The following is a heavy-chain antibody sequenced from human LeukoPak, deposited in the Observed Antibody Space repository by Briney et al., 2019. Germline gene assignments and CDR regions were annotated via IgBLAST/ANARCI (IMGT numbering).Heavy chain of an antibody. CDR3: ARGLPRYYYYYGMDV. Sequence: ASVKVSCKASGYTFTGYYMHWVRQAPGQGLEWMGWINPNSGGTNYAQKFQGRVTMTRDTSISTAYMELSRLRSDDTAVYYCARGLPRYYYYYGMDVWGQGTTVTVSS. CDR2: INPNSGGT. V-gene: IGHV1-2*02. J-gene: IGHJ6*02. CDR1: GYTFTGYY.